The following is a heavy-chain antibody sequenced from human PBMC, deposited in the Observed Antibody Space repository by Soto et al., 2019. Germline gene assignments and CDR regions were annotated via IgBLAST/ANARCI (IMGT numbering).Heavy chain of an antibody. V-gene: IGHV4-59*01. Sequence: PSETLSLTCTVSGGSISSYYWSWIRQPPGKGLEWIGYMYYSGSTNYNPSLKSRVTMSVDTSKNQFSLKLSSVTAADTAVYYCALGLYDSRPPHFDYWGQGTLVTVSS. CDR1: GGSISSYY. CDR3: ALGLYDSRPPHFDY. D-gene: IGHD3-22*01. CDR2: MYYSGST. J-gene: IGHJ4*02.